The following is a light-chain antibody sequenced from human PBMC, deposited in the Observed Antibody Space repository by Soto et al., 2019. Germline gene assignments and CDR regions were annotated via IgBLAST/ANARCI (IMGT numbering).Light chain of an antibody. CDR2: VAS. CDR1: QSVGGSY. Sequence: EIVLTQSPGTLSLSPGERATLSCRASQSVGGSYLAWFQQKPGQAPRLLIYVASTRATGVPDRFSGSGSATDFSLSINRLEPEDFGVYYCQHYGSSPWTFGQGTKVEIK. J-gene: IGKJ1*01. V-gene: IGKV3-20*01. CDR3: QHYGSSPWT.